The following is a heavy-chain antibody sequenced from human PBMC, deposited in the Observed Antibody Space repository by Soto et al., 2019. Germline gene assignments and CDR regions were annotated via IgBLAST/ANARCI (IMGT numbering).Heavy chain of an antibody. CDR3: ARGTAAVYYFDY. V-gene: IGHV3-33*01. CDR1: GFIFSSYD. D-gene: IGHD6-13*01. Sequence: QVQLVESGGGVVQPGRSLRLSCAASGFIFSSYDMHWVRQAPGKGLEWVAIIWYDGSNKYYADSVKGRFIISRDNSKNTLYLQMNSLRAEDTALYYCARGTAAVYYFDYWGQGTLVTVSS. CDR2: IWYDGSNK. J-gene: IGHJ4*02.